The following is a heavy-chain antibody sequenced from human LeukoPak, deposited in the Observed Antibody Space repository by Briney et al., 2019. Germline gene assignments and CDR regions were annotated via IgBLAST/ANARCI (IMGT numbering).Heavy chain of an antibody. V-gene: IGHV2-5*02. J-gene: IGHJ4*02. CDR2: IYWDDDK. CDR3: ARRIAFWSGYPFDY. Sequence: ESGPTLVNPTQTLTLTCTFSGFSLSPSGVGVGWIRQPPGKALEWLALIYWDDDKRYSTSLKSRLTITKDTSKNQVVLTMSNMDPVDTATYYCARRIAFWSGYPFDYWGQGTLVTVSS. D-gene: IGHD3-3*01. CDR1: GFSLSPSGVG.